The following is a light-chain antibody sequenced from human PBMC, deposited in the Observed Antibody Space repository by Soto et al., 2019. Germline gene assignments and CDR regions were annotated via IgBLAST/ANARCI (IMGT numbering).Light chain of an antibody. Sequence: QSVLTQPPSASGSPGQSVTISCTGTSSDVGGYNYVSWYQQHPGKAPKLMIYEVSKRPSGVPDRFSGSKSGNTASLTVSGLQDEDEADYYCSSYEGRPLYVFGTGTKVTV. CDR3: SSYEGRPLYV. J-gene: IGLJ1*01. V-gene: IGLV2-8*01. CDR2: EVS. CDR1: SSDVGGYNY.